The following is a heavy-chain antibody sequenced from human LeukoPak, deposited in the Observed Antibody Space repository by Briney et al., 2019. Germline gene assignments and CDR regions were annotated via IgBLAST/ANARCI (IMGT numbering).Heavy chain of an antibody. Sequence: PSETLYLTCAVYGGSFSGYYWSWIRQPPGKGLEWIGEINHSGGTNYNPSLKSRVTISVDTSKNQISLKLSSVTAADTAVYYCARGTFAGYSSGGWFDPWGQGTLVTVSS. CDR2: INHSGGT. D-gene: IGHD6-19*01. V-gene: IGHV4-34*01. CDR3: ARGTFAGYSSGGWFDP. J-gene: IGHJ5*02. CDR1: GGSFSGYY.